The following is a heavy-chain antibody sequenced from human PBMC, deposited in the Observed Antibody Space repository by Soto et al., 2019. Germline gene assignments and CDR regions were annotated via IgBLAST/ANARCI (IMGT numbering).Heavy chain of an antibody. Sequence: NPSETLSLTCTVYGGSFSGYYWSWIRQPPGKGLEWIGEINHSGSTNYNPSLKSRVTISVDTSKNQFSLKLSSVTAADTAVYYCARGKLSDYVWGSYRYHLDYWGQGTVVTVSS. V-gene: IGHV4-34*01. J-gene: IGHJ4*02. D-gene: IGHD3-16*02. CDR2: INHSGST. CDR3: ARGKLSDYVWGSYRYHLDY. CDR1: GGSFSGYY.